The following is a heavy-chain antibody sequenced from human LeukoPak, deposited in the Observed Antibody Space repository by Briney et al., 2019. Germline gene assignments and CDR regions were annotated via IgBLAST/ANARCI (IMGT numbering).Heavy chain of an antibody. CDR1: GFTFSSYW. D-gene: IGHD4-17*01. CDR3: AREGDYGDYFDY. Sequence: GGSLRLSCAASGFTFSSYWKHWVRQAPGKGLVWVSRITNDGSSTSHADSVKGRFTISRDNAENTLYLQMNSLRAEDTAVYYCAREGDYGDYFDYWGQGTLVTVSS. V-gene: IGHV3-74*01. J-gene: IGHJ4*02. CDR2: ITNDGSST.